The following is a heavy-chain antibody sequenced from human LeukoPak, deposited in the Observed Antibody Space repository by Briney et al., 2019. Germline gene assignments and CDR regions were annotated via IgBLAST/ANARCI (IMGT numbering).Heavy chain of an antibody. Sequence: ASVKLSRKASGYTFTRYDINWLRPAPGQGVAWMGWMNATSGKTGQAQKFQGRITMTRDTSISTAYMELSSLRPEDTAVYYCAKYKSGDYFDAGKRYYFDQWGQGTPVTVSS. V-gene: IGHV1-8*01. CDR3: AKYKSGDYFDAGKRYYFDQ. J-gene: IGHJ4*02. CDR1: GYTFTRYD. D-gene: IGHD3-9*01. CDR2: MNATSGKT.